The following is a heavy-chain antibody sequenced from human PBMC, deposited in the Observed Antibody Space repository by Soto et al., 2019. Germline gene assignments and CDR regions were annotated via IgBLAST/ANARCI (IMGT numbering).Heavy chain of an antibody. D-gene: IGHD6-19*01. Sequence: ASVKVSCKASGYTFTSYAMHWVRQAPGQRPEWMGWINAGNGNTKYSQKFQGRVTITRDTSTSTAYMELSSLRSEDTAVYYCASCIAVAGMGEAFDIWGQGTMVTVSS. CDR1: GYTFTSYA. CDR2: INAGNGNT. V-gene: IGHV1-3*01. J-gene: IGHJ3*02. CDR3: ASCIAVAGMGEAFDI.